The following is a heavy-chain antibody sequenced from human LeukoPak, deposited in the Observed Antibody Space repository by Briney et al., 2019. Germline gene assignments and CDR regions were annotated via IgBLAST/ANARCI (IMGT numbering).Heavy chain of an antibody. CDR2: ISSSSSTI. CDR3: ARDGTRQRWLPNAFDI. Sequence: GGSLRLSCAASGFTFSSYSMNWVRQAPGKGLEWVSYISSSSSTIYYADSVKGRFTISRDNAKNSLYLQMNSLRAEDTAVYYCARDGTRQRWLPNAFDIWGQGTMVTVSS. V-gene: IGHV3-48*01. J-gene: IGHJ3*02. D-gene: IGHD5-24*01. CDR1: GFTFSSYS.